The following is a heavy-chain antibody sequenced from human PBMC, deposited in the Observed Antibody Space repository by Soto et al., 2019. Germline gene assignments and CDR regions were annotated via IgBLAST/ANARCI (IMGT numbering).Heavy chain of an antibody. CDR1: GFTFSSYA. V-gene: IGHV3-30-3*01. J-gene: IGHJ4*02. CDR3: AREGSHGSGSYCAY. D-gene: IGHD3-10*01. CDR2: ISYDGSNK. Sequence: QVQLVESGGGVVQPGRSLRLSCAASGFTFSSYAMHWVRQAPGKGLEWVAVISYDGSNKYYADSVKGRFTISRDNSKTTLYLQMNSLRAEDTAVYYGAREGSHGSGSYCAYWGQGTLVTFSS.